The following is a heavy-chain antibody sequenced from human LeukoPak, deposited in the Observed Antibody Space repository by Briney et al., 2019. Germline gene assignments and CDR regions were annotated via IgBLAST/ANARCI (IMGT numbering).Heavy chain of an antibody. V-gene: IGHV3-66*01. Sequence: GGSLRLSCAASGFTVSSKYMSWVCQAPGKGLEWVSVIYSGGSTYYADSVKGRFTISRDNSKNTLYLQMNSLRAEDTAVYYCASCPEHYGVFRRNYFDYWGQGTLVTVSS. J-gene: IGHJ4*02. D-gene: IGHD4-17*01. CDR1: GFTVSSKY. CDR2: IYSGGST. CDR3: ASCPEHYGVFRRNYFDY.